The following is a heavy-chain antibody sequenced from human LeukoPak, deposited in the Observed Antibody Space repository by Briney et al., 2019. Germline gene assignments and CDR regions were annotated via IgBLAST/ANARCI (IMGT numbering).Heavy chain of an antibody. Sequence: SETLSLTCTVSGSSISSYYWSWIRQPPGKGLEWIGYIYYSGSTNYNPSLKSRVTISVDTSKNQFSLKLSSVTAADTAVYYCARDSYCGGDCYKPFDYWGQGTLVTVSS. CDR3: ARDSYCGGDCYKPFDY. CDR1: GSSISSYY. D-gene: IGHD2-21*01. J-gene: IGHJ4*02. V-gene: IGHV4-59*12. CDR2: IYYSGST.